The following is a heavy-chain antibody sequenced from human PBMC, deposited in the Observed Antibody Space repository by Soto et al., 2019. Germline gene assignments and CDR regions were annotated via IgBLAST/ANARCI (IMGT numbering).Heavy chain of an antibody. V-gene: IGHV3-23*01. CDR1: GFTFSSYA. CDR2: IDTSGTNT. Sequence: EVHLLESGGGLAQPGGSLRLSCAASGFTFSSYAMSWVRQAPGKGLEWVSTIDTSGTNTYFADSVKGRFTISRDNSKSTLYLHMSSLRAEDTAVYYCAKDLTGGGAFDTWGQGTIVTVSS. J-gene: IGHJ3*02. D-gene: IGHD3-10*01. CDR3: AKDLTGGGAFDT.